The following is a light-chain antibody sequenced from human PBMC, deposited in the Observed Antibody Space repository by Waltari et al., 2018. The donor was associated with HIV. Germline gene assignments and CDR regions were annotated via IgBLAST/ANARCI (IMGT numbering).Light chain of an antibody. Sequence: DIVITQSPLSLPFSPGEAASISCRSSQSLLHRNGFNYLDWYLQKPGQSPQLLIYLGSNRASGVPDRFSGSGSGTDFTLKISRVEAEDVGVYYCMQALQTPTFGGGTKVEI. J-gene: IGKJ4*01. CDR2: LGS. V-gene: IGKV2-28*01. CDR3: MQALQTPT. CDR1: QSLLHRNGFNY.